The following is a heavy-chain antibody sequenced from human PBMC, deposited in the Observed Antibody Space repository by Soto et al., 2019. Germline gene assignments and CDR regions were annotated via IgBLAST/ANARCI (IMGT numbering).Heavy chain of an antibody. CDR2: IYYSGST. V-gene: IGHV4-30-4*01. CDR1: GGSISSGDYY. CDR3: AGYSYAILNWFDP. D-gene: IGHD5-18*01. J-gene: IGHJ5*02. Sequence: TLSLTCTVSGGSISSGDYYWSWIRQPPGKGLEWIGYIYYSGSTYYNPSLKSRVTISVDTSKNQFSLKLSSVTAADTAVYYCAGYSYAILNWFDPWGQGTLVTVSS.